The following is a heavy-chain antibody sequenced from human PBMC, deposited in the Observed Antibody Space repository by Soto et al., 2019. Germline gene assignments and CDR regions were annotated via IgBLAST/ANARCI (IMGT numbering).Heavy chain of an antibody. J-gene: IGHJ4*02. Sequence: PSETLSLTCTVSGGSISSYYWSWIRKPPGKGLEWIGYIYYSGSTNYNPSLKSRVTISVDTSKNQFSLKLSSVTAADTAVYYCARFRDDWDYYDSSGYYYFDYWGQGTLVTVSS. V-gene: IGHV4-59*01. CDR2: IYYSGST. CDR3: ARFRDDWDYYDSSGYYYFDY. CDR1: GGSISSYY. D-gene: IGHD3-22*01.